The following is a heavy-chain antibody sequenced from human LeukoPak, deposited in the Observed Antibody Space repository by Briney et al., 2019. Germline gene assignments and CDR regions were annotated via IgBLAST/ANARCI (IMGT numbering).Heavy chain of an antibody. V-gene: IGHV3-48*03. D-gene: IGHD3-22*01. J-gene: IGHJ4*02. Sequence: GGSLRLSCAASGFTFSSYEMNWVRQAPGKGLEWVSYISSSGSTIYYADSVKGRFTISRDNAKNSLYLQMNSLRAEDTAVYYCARTYYDSSGYYSWGQGTLVTVSS. CDR2: ISSSGSTI. CDR3: ARTYYDSSGYYS. CDR1: GFTFSSYE.